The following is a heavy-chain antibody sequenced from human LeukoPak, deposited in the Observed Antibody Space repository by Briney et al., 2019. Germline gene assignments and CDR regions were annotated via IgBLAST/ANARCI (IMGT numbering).Heavy chain of an antibody. Sequence: SETLSLTCTVSGGSISSYYWSWIRQSPGKGLEWIGYIYYLESTNYNPSLKSPVTISLDTPKNQISLKLSFVTAADTAVYYCARGQNREAAGYWSFDLWGRGTLVTVSS. J-gene: IGHJ2*01. CDR1: GGSISSYY. V-gene: IGHV4-59*12. CDR3: ARGQNREAAGYWSFDL. CDR2: IYYLEST. D-gene: IGHD6-13*01.